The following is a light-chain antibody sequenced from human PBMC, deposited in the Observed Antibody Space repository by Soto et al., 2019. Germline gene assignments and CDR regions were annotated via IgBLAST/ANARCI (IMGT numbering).Light chain of an antibody. J-gene: IGLJ1*01. CDR2: DVT. CDR3: ASYTTTNSLL. CDR1: TTDIHDFNS. Sequence: QSALTQPASVSGSPGQSITISCSGPTTDIHDFNSISWYQHHPGKAPKLIAYDVTRRPSGVSRRFSGSKSCLTASLTISGLQAEGEADYFCASYTTTNSLLFGTGTKVTVL. V-gene: IGLV2-14*01.